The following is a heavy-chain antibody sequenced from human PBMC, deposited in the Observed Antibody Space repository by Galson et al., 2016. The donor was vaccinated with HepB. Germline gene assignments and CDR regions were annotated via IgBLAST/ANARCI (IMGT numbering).Heavy chain of an antibody. Sequence: ETLSLTCVVSGGSISSNDWWRWVRQPPEKGLEWIGEIHHRGNTNYSPTLKIRVTISVDTSKTEASLKLSSVTAADTAVYYCARHVRPGSYPHWFDPWGLGTLVTVSS. J-gene: IGHJ5*02. CDR1: GGSISSNDW. CDR2: IHHRGNT. D-gene: IGHD3-10*01. V-gene: IGHV4/OR15-8*02. CDR3: ARHVRPGSYPHWFDP.